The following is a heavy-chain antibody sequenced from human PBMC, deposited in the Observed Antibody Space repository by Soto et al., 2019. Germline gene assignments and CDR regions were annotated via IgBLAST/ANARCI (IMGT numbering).Heavy chain of an antibody. V-gene: IGHV4-34*01. J-gene: IGHJ4*02. CDR3: ARVYSSSWYYFDY. Sequence: PSETLSLTCAVYGGSFSGYYWSWIRQPPGKGLEWIGEINHSGSTNYNPSLKSRVTISVDTSKNQFSLKLSSVTAADTAVYYCARVYSSSWYYFDYWGQGTLVNVSS. CDR2: INHSGST. D-gene: IGHD6-13*01. CDR1: GGSFSGYY.